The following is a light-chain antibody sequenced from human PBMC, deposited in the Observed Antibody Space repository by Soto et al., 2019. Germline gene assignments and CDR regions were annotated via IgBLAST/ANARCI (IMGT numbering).Light chain of an antibody. CDR1: QRITTY. Sequence: IHMTQSPSSLSASVGDRVTITCRASQRITTYLNWYQQKPGKAPKLRISTAATLQGGVPSRFSGSGSGTAFTLTITTLQPEDFATYFCQQSYSTPYTFGQRTKLEIK. V-gene: IGKV1-39*01. J-gene: IGKJ2*01. CDR2: TAA. CDR3: QQSYSTPYT.